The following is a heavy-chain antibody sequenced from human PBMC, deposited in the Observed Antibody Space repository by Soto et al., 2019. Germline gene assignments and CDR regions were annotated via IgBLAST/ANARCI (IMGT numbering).Heavy chain of an antibody. CDR2: ISGSGGST. D-gene: IGHD2-15*01. V-gene: IGHV3-23*01. CDR1: GFTFSTYA. CDR3: AKDIRCSGGSCQNPDY. Sequence: EVQLLESGGDLVQPGGSLRVSCAASGFTFSTYAMSWVRQAPGKGLEWVSAISGSGGSTYYADSVKGRFTISRDNSKNTLYLQRNSLRAEDTAVYYCAKDIRCSGGSCQNPDYWGQGTLVTVSS. J-gene: IGHJ4*02.